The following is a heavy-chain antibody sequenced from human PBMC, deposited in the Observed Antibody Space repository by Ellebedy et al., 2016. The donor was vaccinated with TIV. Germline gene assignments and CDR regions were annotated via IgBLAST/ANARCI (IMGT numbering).Heavy chain of an antibody. V-gene: IGHV3-30*18. Sequence: GGSLRLSXAASGFTFSSYGMHWVRQAPGKGLEWVAVISYDGSNKYYADSVKGRFTISRDNSKNTLYLQMNSLRAEDTAVYYCAKLAGSGSYFVYWGQGTLVTVSS. CDR3: AKLAGSGSYFVY. J-gene: IGHJ4*02. CDR1: GFTFSSYG. D-gene: IGHD3-10*01. CDR2: ISYDGSNK.